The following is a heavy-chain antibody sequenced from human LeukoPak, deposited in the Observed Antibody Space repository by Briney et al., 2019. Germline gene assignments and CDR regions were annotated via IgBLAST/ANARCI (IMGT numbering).Heavy chain of an antibody. Sequence: SETLSLTCAVSGGSFSAYYWTWIRQPPGKGLEWIGEINHSGSANYNPSLKSRVTISLDTPKNQFSLKLSSVTAADTAVYYCARGQGTVTTHWGQGTLVTVSS. CDR2: INHSGSA. V-gene: IGHV4-34*01. CDR3: ARGQGTVTTH. J-gene: IGHJ4*02. CDR1: GGSFSAYY. D-gene: IGHD4-17*01.